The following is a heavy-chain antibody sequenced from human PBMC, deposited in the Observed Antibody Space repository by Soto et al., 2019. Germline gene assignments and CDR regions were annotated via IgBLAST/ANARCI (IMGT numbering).Heavy chain of an antibody. V-gene: IGHV1-69*02. Sequence: ASVKVSCKASGGTFSSYTISWVRQAPGQGLEWMGRIIPILGIANYAQKFQGRVTITADKSTSTAYMELSSLRSEDTAVYYCARAAGAYCSSTSCYAETLDYWGQGTLVTVSS. CDR3: ARAAGAYCSSTSCYAETLDY. CDR1: GGTFSSYT. J-gene: IGHJ4*02. D-gene: IGHD2-2*01. CDR2: IIPILGIA.